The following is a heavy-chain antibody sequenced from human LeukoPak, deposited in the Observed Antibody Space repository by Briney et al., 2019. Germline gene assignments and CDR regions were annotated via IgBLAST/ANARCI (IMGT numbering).Heavy chain of an antibody. Sequence: PGGSLRLSCAASGFTFSSYGMHWVRQAPGKGLEWVAVMSYDGSNKYYADSVKGRFTISRDNSKNTLYLQMNSLRAEDTAVYYCAKTTSHCSSTSCPFDYWGQGTLVTVSS. D-gene: IGHD2-2*01. J-gene: IGHJ4*02. CDR2: MSYDGSNK. CDR3: AKTTSHCSSTSCPFDY. V-gene: IGHV3-30*18. CDR1: GFTFSSYG.